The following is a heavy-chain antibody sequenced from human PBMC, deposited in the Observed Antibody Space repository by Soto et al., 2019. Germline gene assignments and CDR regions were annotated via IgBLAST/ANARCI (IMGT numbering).Heavy chain of an antibody. J-gene: IGHJ3*02. CDR2: ISSNGGST. CDR3: ARVKVATIAAFDI. CDR1: GFTFSSYS. Sequence: GVSLGLSFAASGFTFSSYSMHWVRQAPGKGLEYVSAISSNGGSTYYANSVKGRFTISRDNSKNTLYLQMGSLRAEDMAVYYCARVKVATIAAFDIWGQGTMVTVSS. D-gene: IGHD5-12*01. V-gene: IGHV3-64*01.